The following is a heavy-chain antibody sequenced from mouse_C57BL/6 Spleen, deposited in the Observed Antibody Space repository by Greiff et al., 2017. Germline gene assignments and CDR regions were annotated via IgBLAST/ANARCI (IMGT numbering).Heavy chain of an antibody. V-gene: IGHV5-9-1*02. J-gene: IGHJ1*03. CDR2: ISSGGDYI. D-gene: IGHD1-1*01. CDR3: TRLIYYYGSRHFDV. CDR1: GFTFSSYA. Sequence: EVKVVESGEGLVKPGGSLKLSCAASGFTFSSYAMSWVRQTPEKRLEWVAYISSGGDYIYYADTVKGRFTISRDNAMNTLYLQMSSLKSEDTAMYYCTRLIYYYGSRHFDVWGTGTTVTVSS.